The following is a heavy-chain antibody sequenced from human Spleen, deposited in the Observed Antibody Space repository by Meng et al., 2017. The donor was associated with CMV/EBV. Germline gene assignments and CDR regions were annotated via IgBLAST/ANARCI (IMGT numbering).Heavy chain of an antibody. CDR3: ARGFTRFCGGNCYTDY. CDR2: IHPSGGYT. J-gene: IGHJ4*02. CDR1: GYTFTSYY. D-gene: IGHD2-21*01. Sequence: ASVKVSCKASGYTFTSYYVHWVRQAPGQGLEWMGIIHPSGGYTNFAQKFQGRVTMTRDTSTSTVYMELSSLRSEDTAVYYCARGFTRFCGGNCYTDYWGQGTLVTVSS. V-gene: IGHV1-46*01.